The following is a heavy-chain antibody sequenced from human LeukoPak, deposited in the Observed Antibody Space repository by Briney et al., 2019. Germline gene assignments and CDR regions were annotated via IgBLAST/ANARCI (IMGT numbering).Heavy chain of an antibody. CDR2: INEDGSAK. Sequence: GGSLRLSCAASGFSFGSYWMHWVRQTPGKGLEWLANINEDGSAKNYVDSVKGRFTISRDNAVNSLYLQMNSLRAEDTAMYYCARDSRMNYYASWGRGTLVTVSS. CDR3: ARDSRMNYYAS. J-gene: IGHJ5*02. D-gene: IGHD3-3*01. CDR1: GFSFGSYW. V-gene: IGHV3-7*01.